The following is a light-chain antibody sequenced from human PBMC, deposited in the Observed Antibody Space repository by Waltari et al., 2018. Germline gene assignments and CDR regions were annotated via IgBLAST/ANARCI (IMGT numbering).Light chain of an antibody. CDR1: RNLLHSNGYNY. J-gene: IGKJ1*01. V-gene: IGKV2-28*01. CDR2: LAS. Sequence: DIVLTESAHSLPVNAEEAAASSCRYSRNLLHSNGYNYLCWYLQKPGQSPQLLIYLASSRASWVPDRFSGSESDTDFTLKISRVEADDVGVYYCMQALQTPPTFGQGTKVEI. CDR3: MQALQTPPT.